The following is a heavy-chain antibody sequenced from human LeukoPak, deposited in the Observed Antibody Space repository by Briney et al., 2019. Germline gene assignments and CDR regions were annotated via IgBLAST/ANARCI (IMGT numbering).Heavy chain of an antibody. CDR3: ARHGYYGSGNFDY. CDR1: GGSISSSRYY. J-gene: IGHJ4*02. CDR2: IYNSGST. Sequence: SETLSLTRTVSGGSISSSRYYWGWIRQPPGKGLEWIGSIYNSGSTYYNPPLKRRVTISVDTSKNQFSLKLSSVTAADTAVYYCARHGYYGSGNFDYWGQGTLVTVSS. V-gene: IGHV4-39*01. D-gene: IGHD3-10*01.